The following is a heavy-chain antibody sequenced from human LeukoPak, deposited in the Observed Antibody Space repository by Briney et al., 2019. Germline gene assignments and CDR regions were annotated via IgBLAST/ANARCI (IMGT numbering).Heavy chain of an antibody. Sequence: ASQTLSLTCTVSGGSISSGGYYWSWIRQHPGKGLERIGYIYYSGSTYYNPSLKSRVTISVDTSKNQFSLKLSSVTAADTAVYYCARDTWDSSGYWGQGTLVTVSS. CDR3: ARDTWDSSGY. CDR2: IYYSGST. D-gene: IGHD3-22*01. V-gene: IGHV4-31*03. J-gene: IGHJ4*02. CDR1: GGSISSGGYY.